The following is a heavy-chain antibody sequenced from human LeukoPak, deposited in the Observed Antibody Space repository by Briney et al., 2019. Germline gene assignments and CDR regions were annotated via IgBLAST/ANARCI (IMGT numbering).Heavy chain of an antibody. Sequence: SETLSLTCTVSGGSISSYYWSWIRQPPGKGLEWIGYIYYSGSTNYNPSLKSRVTISVDTSKNQFSLKLSSVTAADTAVYYCARDREGGSAWFDPWGQGTLVTVSS. J-gene: IGHJ5*02. CDR3: ARDREGGSAWFDP. CDR1: GGSISSYY. V-gene: IGHV4-59*12. CDR2: IYYSGST.